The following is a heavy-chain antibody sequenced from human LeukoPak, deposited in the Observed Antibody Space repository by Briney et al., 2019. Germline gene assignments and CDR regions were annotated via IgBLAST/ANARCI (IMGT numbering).Heavy chain of an antibody. CDR3: ARLYADSSGFDY. Sequence: KPSETPSLTCSVSGGSISSPSYYWGWIRQPPRKGLEWIGKINFSGNTFYNPSLKTRATTSVDTSKNQFSLELSSVTAADTADYYCARLYADSSGFDYWGQGTLVAVSS. CDR2: INFSGNT. V-gene: IGHV4-39*01. CDR1: GGSISSPSYY. J-gene: IGHJ4*02. D-gene: IGHD3-22*01.